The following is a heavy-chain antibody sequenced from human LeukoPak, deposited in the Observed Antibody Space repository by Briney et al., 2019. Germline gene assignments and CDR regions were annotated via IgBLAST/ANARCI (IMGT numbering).Heavy chain of an antibody. CDR1: GGTISSYC. Sequence: SETLSLTCTVSGGTISSYCWSWIRQPAGKGLEWIGRIYSSGSTNYNPSLKSRVTMSVDTSKNQFSLKLSSVTATDTAVYYCARGPTTGDLLRRFDTWGQGTPVTVSS. V-gene: IGHV4-4*07. CDR2: IYSSGST. J-gene: IGHJ5*02. CDR3: ARGPTTGDLLRRFDT. D-gene: IGHD1-26*01.